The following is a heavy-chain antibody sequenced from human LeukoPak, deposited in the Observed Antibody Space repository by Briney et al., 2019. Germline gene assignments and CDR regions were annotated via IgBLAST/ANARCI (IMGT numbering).Heavy chain of an antibody. V-gene: IGHV3-30*02. CDR2: IRYDGSNK. Sequence: PGGSLRLSCAASGFTFSSYGMHWVRQAPGKGLEWVAFIRYDGSNKYYADSVKGRFTISRDNSKNTLYLQMNSLRAEDAAVYYCAKDLGVRGVIPHAFDIWGQGTMVTVSS. CDR3: AKDLGVRGVIPHAFDI. D-gene: IGHD3-10*01. J-gene: IGHJ3*02. CDR1: GFTFSSYG.